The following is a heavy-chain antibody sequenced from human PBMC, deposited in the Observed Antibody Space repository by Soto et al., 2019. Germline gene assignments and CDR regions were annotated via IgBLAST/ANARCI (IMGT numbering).Heavy chain of an antibody. D-gene: IGHD2-15*01. V-gene: IGHV1-2*02. Sequence: ASVKVSCKASGYTFTGHDLHWVRQAPGQGLEWIGWIKTNGGATKYARKFQGRFTMTRDTSTTTAYMELSSLRSEDTAVYYCAREPMHGGFDYWGQGTLVTVSS. CDR2: IKTNGGAT. CDR3: AREPMHGGFDY. CDR1: GYTFTGHD. J-gene: IGHJ4*02.